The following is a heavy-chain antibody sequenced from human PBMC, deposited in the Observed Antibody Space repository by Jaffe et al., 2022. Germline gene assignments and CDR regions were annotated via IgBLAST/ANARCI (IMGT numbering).Heavy chain of an antibody. D-gene: IGHD2-21*01. CDR3: AKGAPYCGGDCYPLGWFDP. CDR2: ISWNSGSI. Sequence: EVQLVESGGGLVQPGRSLRLSCAASGFTFDDYAMHWVRQAPGKGLEWVSGISWNSGSIGYADSVKGRFTISRDNAKNSLYLQMNSLRAEDTALYYCAKGAPYCGGDCYPLGWFDPWGQGTLVTVSS. J-gene: IGHJ5*02. CDR1: GFTFDDYA. V-gene: IGHV3-9*01.